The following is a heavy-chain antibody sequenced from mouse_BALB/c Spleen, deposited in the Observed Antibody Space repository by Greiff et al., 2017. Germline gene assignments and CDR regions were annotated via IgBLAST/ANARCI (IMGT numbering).Heavy chain of an antibody. D-gene: IGHD2-1*01. V-gene: IGHV1-15*01. Sequence: VQLQQSGAEPVRPGASVTLSCTASGYTFTDYEMHWVKQTPVHGLEWIGAIDPETGGTASNQKFKGKATLTADKSSSTAYMELRSLTSEDSAVYYCTRSDGNYCAYWGQGTLVTGAA. CDR1: GYTFTDYE. J-gene: IGHJ3*01. CDR3: TRSDGNYCAY. CDR2: IDPETGGT.